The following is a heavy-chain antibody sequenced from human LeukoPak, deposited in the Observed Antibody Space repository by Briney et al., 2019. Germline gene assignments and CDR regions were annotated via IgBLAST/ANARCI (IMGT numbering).Heavy chain of an antibody. CDR1: GFSFDDYA. J-gene: IGHJ6*02. Sequence: GRSLRLSCAASGFSFDDYAMHWVRQASGKGLEWVTGISWNSGSIGYADSVKGRFTISRDNAKNSLYLQMNSLRPEDTALYYCAKDISSTRFYYYGMDVWGQGTTVTVSS. D-gene: IGHD2-2*01. CDR3: AKDISSTRFYYYGMDV. V-gene: IGHV3-9*01. CDR2: ISWNSGSI.